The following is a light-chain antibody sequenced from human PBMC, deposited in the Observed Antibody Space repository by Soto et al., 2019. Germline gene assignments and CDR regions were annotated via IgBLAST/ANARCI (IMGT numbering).Light chain of an antibody. CDR3: QQYASSPLT. CDR1: QRVRSNY. CDR2: GAS. Sequence: EIGLTPSPGPLSLSSGERATLSCRASQRVRSNYLAWYQQKLGQAPRLLIYGASSRATGIPDRFGGSGSGTDFTLTISRLEPEDFAVYYCQQYASSPLTFGGGTNVEIK. V-gene: IGKV3-20*01. J-gene: IGKJ4*01.